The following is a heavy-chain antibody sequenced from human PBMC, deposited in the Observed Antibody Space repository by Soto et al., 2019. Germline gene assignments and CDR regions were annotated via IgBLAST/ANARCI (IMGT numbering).Heavy chain of an antibody. CDR1: GYRFTSYW. Sequence: GESLKISCKGSGYRFTSYWIAWVRQMPGKGLEWMGIIYPGDSDARYSPSFQGQVTISVDKSISTAYLQWSSLKASDTAIYYCARETPLHPDYGGNPFSDYWGQGTLVTVSS. CDR2: IYPGDSDA. CDR3: ARETPLHPDYGGNPFSDY. D-gene: IGHD4-17*01. V-gene: IGHV5-51*01. J-gene: IGHJ4*02.